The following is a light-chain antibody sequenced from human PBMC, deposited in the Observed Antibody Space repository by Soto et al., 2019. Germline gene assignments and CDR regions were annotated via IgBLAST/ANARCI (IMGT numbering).Light chain of an antibody. V-gene: IGKV1-9*01. CDR3: QQLNAYPIT. CDR2: AAS. J-gene: IGKJ5*01. CDR1: QGISRY. Sequence: DIQLTQSPSFLSASVGDRVTITCRASQGISRYLAWYQQKPGNAPKLMIYAASRLQSGVPSRFSGSGSGTEFTLTISSLQPEDFATYYCQQLNAYPITFGQGTRLEIK.